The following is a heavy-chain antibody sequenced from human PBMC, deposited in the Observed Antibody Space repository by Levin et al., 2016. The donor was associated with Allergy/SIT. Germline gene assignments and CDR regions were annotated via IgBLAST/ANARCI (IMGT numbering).Heavy chain of an antibody. CDR3: ARGLRSSSGYYYSAPTGKSAEYFQH. J-gene: IGHJ1*01. CDR2: VYYSGST. CDR1: GGSISSYY. Sequence: SETLSLTCTVSGGSISSYYWTWIRQSPGMGLEWIGYVYYSGSTNSKPSLKSRVTISVDTSKNQFSLKLSSVTAADTAVYYCARGLRSSSGYYYSAPTGKSAEYFQHWGQGTLVTVSS. V-gene: IGHV4-59*12. D-gene: IGHD3-22*01.